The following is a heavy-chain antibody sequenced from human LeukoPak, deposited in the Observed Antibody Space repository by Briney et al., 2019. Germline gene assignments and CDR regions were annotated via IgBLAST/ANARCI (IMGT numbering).Heavy chain of an antibody. J-gene: IGHJ5*02. V-gene: IGHV4-59*01. CDR1: GGSISSYY. CDR3: ARDRGDP. Sequence: SETLSLTCTVSGGSISSYYWSWIRQPPGKGLGWIGYIYYSGSTNYNPSLKSRVTIPVDTSKNQFSLKLSSVTAADTAVYYCARDRGDPWGQGTLVTVSS. CDR2: IYYSGST.